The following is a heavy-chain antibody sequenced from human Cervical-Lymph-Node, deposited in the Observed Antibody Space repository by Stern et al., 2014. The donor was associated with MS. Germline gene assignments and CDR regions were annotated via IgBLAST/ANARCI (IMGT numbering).Heavy chain of an antibody. CDR2: INTNTGSP. V-gene: IGHV7-4-1*02. Sequence: QVQLAQSGSELKKPGASVKVSCKASGYTFTTYGMNWVRQAPGQGLEWMGWINTNTGSPTYAQDFTGRIVFSLDTSVTTAYLQIRSLKAEDTAVYYCARYAPMVTTDFDYWGQGTLVTVSS. D-gene: IGHD4-17*01. CDR1: GYTFTTYG. J-gene: IGHJ4*02. CDR3: ARYAPMVTTDFDY.